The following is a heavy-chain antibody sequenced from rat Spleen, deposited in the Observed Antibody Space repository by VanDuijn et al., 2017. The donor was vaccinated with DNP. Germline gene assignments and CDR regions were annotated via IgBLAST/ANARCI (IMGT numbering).Heavy chain of an antibody. D-gene: IGHD1-11*01. V-gene: IGHV5S13*01. Sequence: EVQLVESGGGLVPPGRSLKLSCVASGFTFSNYGMAWVRQAPTKGLAWVASITNSGGSTYYRDSVKGRFTNSRDNAKNSQYLQMDSLRSEDTATYFCVTGVYGGYEDWFAYWGLGTLVTVSS. J-gene: IGHJ3*01. CDR3: VTGVYGGYEDWFAY. CDR2: ITNSGGST. CDR1: GFTFSNYG.